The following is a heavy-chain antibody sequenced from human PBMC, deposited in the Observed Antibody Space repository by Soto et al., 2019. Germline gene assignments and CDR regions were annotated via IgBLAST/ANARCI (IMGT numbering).Heavy chain of an antibody. Sequence: EVQLVESGGDLIQPGGSLRLSCAVAGFTFSSYWMYWFRQAPGKGLVWVSRISSDGRSKNYADSVKGRFTISRDNVKNTLDLQMNSLRADDTAVYYCARDFCTFETRAFDTWGQGTMVTVSS. CDR1: GFTFSSYW. CDR3: ARDFCTFETRAFDT. CDR2: ISSDGRSK. V-gene: IGHV3-74*01. D-gene: IGHD3-16*01. J-gene: IGHJ3*02.